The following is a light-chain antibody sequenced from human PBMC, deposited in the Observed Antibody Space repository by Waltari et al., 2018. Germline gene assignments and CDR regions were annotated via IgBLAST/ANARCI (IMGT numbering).Light chain of an antibody. CDR2: KDS. J-gene: IGLJ2*01. V-gene: IGLV3-1*01. Sequence: SYDLTQPLSVSVSPGQTASITCSGADLGNKYVSWYQQRPDPSPVLVIYKDSRRPSGIPERFSGSSSGNTATLTITGTQAVDEADYFCQAWDSTTYVIFGGGTTLTVL. CDR3: QAWDSTTYVI. CDR1: DLGNKY.